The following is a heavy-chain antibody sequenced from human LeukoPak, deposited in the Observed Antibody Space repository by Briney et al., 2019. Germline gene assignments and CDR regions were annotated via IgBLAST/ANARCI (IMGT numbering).Heavy chain of an antibody. Sequence: SETLSLTCTVSGGSTSSYYWSWLRHPPGKGVERSGCIYDSGSTNYHPTLKSRVTISVDTSKNQFSLKLSSVTAADTAVYYCARHSSRFYYYYGMDVWGQRTTVTVSS. D-gene: IGHD2-15*01. CDR1: GGSTSSYY. J-gene: IGHJ6*02. CDR3: ARHSSRFYYYYGMDV. CDR2: IYDSGST. V-gene: IGHV4-59*08.